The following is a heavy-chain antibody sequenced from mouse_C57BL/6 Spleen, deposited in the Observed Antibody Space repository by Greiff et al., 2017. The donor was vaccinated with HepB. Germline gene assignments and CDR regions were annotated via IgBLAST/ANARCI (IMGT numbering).Heavy chain of an antibody. J-gene: IGHJ2*01. V-gene: IGHV1S81*02. D-gene: IGHD1-1*01. CDR3: ARIKKIVATYFDY. CDR2: TNPTNGRT. Sequence: QVQLQQPGAELVKAGASVKMSCKASGYTFTSYWMHWVKQRLGQGLEWFAETNPTNGRTYYNEKFKSKATLTVDKSSSTAYMLLSGPTFEDSAVYYCARIKKIVATYFDYWMQGTTLTVSS. CDR1: GYTFTSYW.